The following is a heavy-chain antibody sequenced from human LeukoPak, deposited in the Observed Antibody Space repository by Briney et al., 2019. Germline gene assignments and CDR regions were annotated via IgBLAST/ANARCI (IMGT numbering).Heavy chain of an antibody. V-gene: IGHV3-30*18. CDR3: AKAGSVTGNY. CDR2: ISYDGSNK. CDR1: GFTFSSYG. Sequence: GGSLRLSCAASGFTFSSYGMHWVRQAPGKGLEWVAVISYDGSNKYYADSVKGRFTISRDTSKNTLYLQMNSLRAEDTAVYYCAKAGSVTGNYWGQGTLVTVSS. J-gene: IGHJ4*02. D-gene: IGHD2-21*02.